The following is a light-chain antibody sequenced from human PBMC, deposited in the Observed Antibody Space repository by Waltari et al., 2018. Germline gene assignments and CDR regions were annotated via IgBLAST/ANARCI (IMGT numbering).Light chain of an antibody. CDR1: RSDVGRYDF. Sequence: QSALPQPPSASGSPGQSVPISCTGTRSDVGRYDFVSWYQQHPGKVPNLIIYEVNRRPCGVPDRFSGSKSGNTASLTVSGLRAEDEADYYCSSYAGTNNLVFGGGTKLTVL. V-gene: IGLV2-8*01. J-gene: IGLJ3*02. CDR3: SSYAGTNNLV. CDR2: EVN.